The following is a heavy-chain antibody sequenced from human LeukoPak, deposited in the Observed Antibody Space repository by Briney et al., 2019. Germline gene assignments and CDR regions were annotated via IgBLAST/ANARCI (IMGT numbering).Heavy chain of an antibody. CDR1: GFTFSDYY. CDR2: ISSSGSTI. J-gene: IGHJ4*02. Sequence: GGSLRLSCAASGFTFSDYYMSWIRQAPGKGLEWVSYISSSGSTIYYADSVKGRFTNTRANAKNSLYLQMKSLRAEDTAVDYWARALRITIFGVDYWGQGTLVTVSS. V-gene: IGHV3-11*01. D-gene: IGHD3-3*01. CDR3: ARALRITIFGVDY.